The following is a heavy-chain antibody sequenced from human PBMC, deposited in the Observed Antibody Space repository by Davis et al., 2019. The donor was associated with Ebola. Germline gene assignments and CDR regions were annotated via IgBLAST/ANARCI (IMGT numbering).Heavy chain of an antibody. V-gene: IGHV3-23*01. CDR1: GFTFSRHA. J-gene: IGHJ3*02. CDR2: IGGRDDST. CDR3: ARSDDDSGYYYAENAFDI. D-gene: IGHD3-22*01. Sequence: GESLKISCEASGFTFSRHAMTWVRQAPGRGLEWVAAIGGRDDSTFYAGSLKGRVAISRDNSKDTLYLQINNLKTDDTGVYYCARSDDDSGYYYAENAFDIWGQGTMVTVSS.